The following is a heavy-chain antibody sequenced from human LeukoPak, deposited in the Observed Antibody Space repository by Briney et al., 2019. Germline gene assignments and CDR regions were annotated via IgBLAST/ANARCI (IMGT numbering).Heavy chain of an antibody. V-gene: IGHV3-7*03. D-gene: IGHD6-19*01. CDR1: GFTFNSYA. J-gene: IGHJ4*02. CDR3: VRNLAVAGTCFDS. CDR2: IKQDGSDR. Sequence: GGSLRLSCEAPGFTFNSYAMNWVRQAPGTGLEWVANIKQDGSDRNYVASVRGRFTISRDNAESSLYLQMNTLRAEDTAVYYCVRNLAVAGTCFDSWGQGTLVTVSS.